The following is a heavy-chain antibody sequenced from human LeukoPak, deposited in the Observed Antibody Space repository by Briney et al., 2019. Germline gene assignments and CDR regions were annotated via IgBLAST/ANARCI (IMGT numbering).Heavy chain of an antibody. CDR3: ARELLGWLQVPGAFDI. Sequence: GGSLRLSCAASGFTFSSYWMSWVRQAPGKGLEWVSVIHSGSKTYYADSVKGRFTISRDYSKNTLYLQMNSLRAEDTAVYYCARELLGWLQVPGAFDIWGQGTMVTVSS. V-gene: IGHV3-66*01. D-gene: IGHD5-24*01. CDR1: GFTFSSYW. CDR2: IHSGSKT. J-gene: IGHJ3*02.